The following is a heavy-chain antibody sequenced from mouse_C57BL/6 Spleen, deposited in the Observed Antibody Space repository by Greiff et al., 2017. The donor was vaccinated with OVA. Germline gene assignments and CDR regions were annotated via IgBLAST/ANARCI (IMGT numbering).Heavy chain of an antibody. J-gene: IGHJ1*03. CDR2: ISNGGGST. Sequence: EVMLVESGGGLVQPGGSLKLSCAASGFTFSDYYMYWVRQTPEKRLEWVAYISNGGGSTYYPDTVKGRFTISRDNAKNTLYLQMSRLKSEDTAMYYCARHGDDGYYAYFDVWGTGTTVTVSS. V-gene: IGHV5-12*01. CDR1: GFTFSDYY. D-gene: IGHD2-3*01. CDR3: ARHGDDGYYAYFDV.